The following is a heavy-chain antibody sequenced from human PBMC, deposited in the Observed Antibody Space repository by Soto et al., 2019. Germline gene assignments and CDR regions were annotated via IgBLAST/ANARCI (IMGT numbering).Heavy chain of an antibody. Sequence: SLKISFKGSVYIFASSWITWVRLNPWKGLEWMGRIDPSDSQTYYSPSFRGHVTISATKSITTVFLQWSSLRASDTAMYYCARQIYDSDTGPNFQYYFDSWGQGTPVTVSS. CDR2: IDPSDSQT. J-gene: IGHJ4*02. D-gene: IGHD3-22*01. CDR3: ARQIYDSDTGPNFQYYFDS. V-gene: IGHV5-10-1*01. CDR1: VYIFASSW.